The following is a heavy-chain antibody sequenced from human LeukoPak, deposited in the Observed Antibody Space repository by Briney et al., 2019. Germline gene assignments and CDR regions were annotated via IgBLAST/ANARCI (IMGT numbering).Heavy chain of an antibody. CDR2: INHSGST. D-gene: IGHD6-13*01. CDR1: GGSFSGYY. J-gene: IGHJ3*02. V-gene: IGHV4-34*01. CDR3: ARGRYSYDDI. Sequence: PSETLSLTCAVYGGSFSGYYWSWIRQPPGKGLEWIGEINHSGSTNYNPSLKSRVTISVDTSKNQFSLKLSSVTAADTAVYYCARGRYSYDDIWGQGTMVTVSS.